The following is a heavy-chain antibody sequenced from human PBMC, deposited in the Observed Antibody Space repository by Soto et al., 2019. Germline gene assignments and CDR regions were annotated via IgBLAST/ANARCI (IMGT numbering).Heavy chain of an antibody. CDR3: ARGGQYRYFDY. J-gene: IGHJ4*02. Sequence: QVQLVQSGAEVKKPGASVKVSCTTSGYTFTLFGITWVRQAPGQGLEWMGWISPYNGDTKYAEKLEGRGPLTTDTSTDTAYMELTRLTSDDTAEYYCARGGQYRYFDYWGQGTLVTVSS. V-gene: IGHV1-18*01. D-gene: IGHD2-2*02. CDR1: GYTFTLFG. CDR2: ISPYNGDT.